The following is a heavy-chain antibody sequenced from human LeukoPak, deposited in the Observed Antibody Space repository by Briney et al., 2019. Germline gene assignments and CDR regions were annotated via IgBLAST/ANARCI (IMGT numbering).Heavy chain of an antibody. CDR3: AKDQYSSSYYFDY. CDR1: GFTFSSYG. CDR2: IRYDRSNK. D-gene: IGHD6-6*01. J-gene: IGHJ4*02. V-gene: IGHV3-30*02. Sequence: PGGSLRLSCAASGFTFSSYGMHWVRQAPGKGLEWVAFIRYDRSNKYYADSVKGRFTISRDNSKNTLYLQMNSLRAEDTAVYYCAKDQYSSSYYFDYWGQGTLVTVSS.